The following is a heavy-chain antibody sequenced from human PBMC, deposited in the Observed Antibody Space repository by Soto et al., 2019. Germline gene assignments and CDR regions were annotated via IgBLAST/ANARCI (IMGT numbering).Heavy chain of an antibody. V-gene: IGHV4-59*08. CDR1: GGSISSYY. D-gene: IGHD3-22*01. J-gene: IGHJ4*02. CDR2: IYYSGST. Sequence: TSETLSLTCTVSGGSISSYYWSWIRQPPGKGLEWIGYIYYSGSTNYNPSLKSRVTISVDTSKNQFSLKLSSVTAADTAVYYCATSPVGVYYFDYWGQGTLVTVSS. CDR3: ATSPVGVYYFDY.